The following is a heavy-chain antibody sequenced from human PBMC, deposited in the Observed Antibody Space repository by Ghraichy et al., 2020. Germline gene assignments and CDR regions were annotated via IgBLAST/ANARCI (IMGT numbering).Heavy chain of an antibody. CDR1: GFTFSSYA. CDR3: AKDLGYSYGSKTDY. CDR2: ISGSGGST. Sequence: GGSLRLSCAASGFTFSSYAMTWVRQAPGKGLEWVSAISGSGGSTYYADSVKGRFIISRDNSKNTVYLQMNSLRAEDTAVYYCAKDLGYSYGSKTDYWGRGTLVTVSS. D-gene: IGHD5-18*01. V-gene: IGHV3-23*01. J-gene: IGHJ4*02.